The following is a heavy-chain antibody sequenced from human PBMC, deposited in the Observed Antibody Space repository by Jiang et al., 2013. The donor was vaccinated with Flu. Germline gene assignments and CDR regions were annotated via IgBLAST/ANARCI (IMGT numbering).Heavy chain of an antibody. J-gene: IGHJ6*02. CDR2: IYYSGST. CDR1: GGSISSSSYY. D-gene: IGHD3-22*01. CDR3: ARVYYDSSGYYNYYFYGMDV. V-gene: IGHV4-39*01. Sequence: GSGLVKPSETLSLTCTVSGGSISSSSYYWGWIRQPPGKGLEWIGSIYYSGSTYYNPSLKSRVTISVDTSKNQFSLKLSSVTAADTAVYYCARVYYDSSGYYNYYFYGMDVWGQGTTVTVSS.